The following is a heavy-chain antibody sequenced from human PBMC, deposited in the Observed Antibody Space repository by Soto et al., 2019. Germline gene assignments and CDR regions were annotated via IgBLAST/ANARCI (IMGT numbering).Heavy chain of an antibody. CDR3: ARMTASYFDY. CDR2: ISSSGSTI. V-gene: IGHV3-48*03. Sequence: HPGGSLRLSCAASGFTFSSYEMNWVRQAPGKGLEWVSYISSSGSTIYYADSVKGRFTISRDNAKNSLYLQMNSLRAEDTAVYYCARMTASYFDYWGQGTLVTVSS. D-gene: IGHD5-18*01. CDR1: GFTFSSYE. J-gene: IGHJ4*02.